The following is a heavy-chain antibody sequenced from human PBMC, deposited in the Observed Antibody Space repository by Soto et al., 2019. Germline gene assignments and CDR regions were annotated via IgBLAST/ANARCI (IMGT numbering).Heavy chain of an antibody. V-gene: IGHV3-30*18. J-gene: IGHJ4*02. CDR3: AKSEDDSRAYVGYFDY. CDR2: ISYDGTTQ. Sequence: GGSLRLSCAASGFTFSDYGMHWVRQAPGKGPEWLAVISYDGTTQHYADSAKGRFTISRDKFKNTLHLQINSLRGEDTAVYYCAKSEDDSRAYVGYFDYWGQGTMVTVSS. D-gene: IGHD3-22*01. CDR1: GFTFSDYG.